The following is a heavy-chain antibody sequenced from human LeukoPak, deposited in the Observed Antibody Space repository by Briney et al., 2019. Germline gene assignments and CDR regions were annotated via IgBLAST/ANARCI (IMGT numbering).Heavy chain of an antibody. V-gene: IGHV4-59*11. CDR1: GGSISSHY. CDR2: IYYSGST. J-gene: IGHJ5*02. Sequence: KASESLSLTCIVSGGSISSHYWSWIRQPPGKGLEWIGYIYYSGSTNYNPSLKSRVTISVDTSKNQFSLKLSSVTAADTAVYYCARGRTIFGVVTRYNWFDPWGQGTLVTVSS. CDR3: ARGRTIFGVVTRYNWFDP. D-gene: IGHD3-3*01.